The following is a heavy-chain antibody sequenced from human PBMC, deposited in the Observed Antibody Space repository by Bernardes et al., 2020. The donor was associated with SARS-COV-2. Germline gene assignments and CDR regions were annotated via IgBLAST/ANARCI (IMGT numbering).Heavy chain of an antibody. CDR1: GFSFGDFY. D-gene: IGHD2-2*01. V-gene: IGHV3-11*01. J-gene: IGHJ4*02. CDR3: ARVGRFCRSTACFDI. Sequence: GGSLRLSCRGSGFSFGDFYMTWIRHSPGKGLEWLSFISQTASSIKYADSIKGRFTISRDSGGVFLQMNSLRVEDTALYICARVGRFCRSTACFDIWGQGTQVTVSS. CDR2: ISQTASSI.